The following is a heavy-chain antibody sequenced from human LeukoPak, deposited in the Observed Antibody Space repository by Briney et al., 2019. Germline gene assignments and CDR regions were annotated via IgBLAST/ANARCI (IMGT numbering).Heavy chain of an antibody. J-gene: IGHJ4*02. CDR2: ISGSGGST. V-gene: IGHV3-23*01. Sequence: GGSLRLSCAASGFTFSSYAMSWVRQAPGKGLEWVSAISGSGGSTYYADSVKGRFTISRDNSKNTLYLQMNSLRAEDTAVYYCAKDPPLFDSSGYYFDYWGQGTLATVSS. CDR3: AKDPPLFDSSGYYFDY. D-gene: IGHD3-22*01. CDR1: GFTFSSYA.